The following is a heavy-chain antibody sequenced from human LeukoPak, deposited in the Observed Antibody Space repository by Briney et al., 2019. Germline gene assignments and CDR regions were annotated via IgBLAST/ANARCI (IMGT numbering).Heavy chain of an antibody. CDR1: GGSFSGYY. V-gene: IGHV4-34*01. J-gene: IGHJ4*02. CDR3: ARGQSQNYYDSSGYPDY. CDR2: INHSGST. D-gene: IGHD3-22*01. Sequence: SETLSLTCAVYGGSFSGYYWSWIRQPPGKGLEWIGEINHSGSTNYNPSLKSRVTISVDTSKNQFFLKLSSVTAADTAVYYCARGQSQNYYDSSGYPDYWGQGTLVTVSS.